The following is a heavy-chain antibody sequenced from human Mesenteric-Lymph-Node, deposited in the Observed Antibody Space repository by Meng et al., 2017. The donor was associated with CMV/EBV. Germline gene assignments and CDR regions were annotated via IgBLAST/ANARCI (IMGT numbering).Heavy chain of an antibody. J-gene: IGHJ6*02. CDR2: ISPDGSNT. CDR3: AKDLAGRFLAPTYGMDV. D-gene: IGHD3-3*01. CDR1: GFTFSNYW. Sequence: GESLKISCAASGFTFSNYWMHWVRQPPGKGLVWVSRISPDGSNTAHADSVEGRFTISRDNSKNTLYLQMNSLRAEDTAVYYCAKDLAGRFLAPTYGMDVWGQGTTVTVSS. V-gene: IGHV3-74*01.